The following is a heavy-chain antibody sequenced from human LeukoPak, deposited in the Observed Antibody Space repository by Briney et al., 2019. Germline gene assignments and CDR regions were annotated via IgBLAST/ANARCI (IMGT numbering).Heavy chain of an antibody. V-gene: IGHV4-4*02. CDR3: TRESGPYCPFGY. CDR2: VNLQGST. D-gene: IGHD1-26*01. J-gene: IGHJ4*02. Sequence: PSGTLSLTCGVSGGSISNTNWWAWFRQPPGKGPEWIGEVNLQGSTNYNPSLIGRVIMSLDESRNQLSLTLTSVSAADTAMYYCTRESGPYCPFGYWGQGTLVVVPS. CDR1: GGSISNTNW.